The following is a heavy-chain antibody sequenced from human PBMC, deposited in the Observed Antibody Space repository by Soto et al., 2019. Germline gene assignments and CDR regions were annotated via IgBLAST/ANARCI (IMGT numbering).Heavy chain of an antibody. J-gene: IGHJ4*02. CDR1: GGSISSSSYY. CDR3: ARHGGILRYFDWLL. D-gene: IGHD3-9*01. CDR2: IYYSGST. V-gene: IGHV4-39*01. Sequence: SETLSLTCTVSGGSISSSSYYWGWIRQPPGKGLEWIGSIYYSGSTYYNPSLKSRVTISVDTSKNQFSLKLSSVTAADTAVYYCARHGGILRYFDWLLWGQGTLVTVSS.